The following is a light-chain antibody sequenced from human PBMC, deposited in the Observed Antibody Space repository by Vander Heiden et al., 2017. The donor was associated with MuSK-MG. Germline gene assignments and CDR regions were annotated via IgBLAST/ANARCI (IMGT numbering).Light chain of an antibody. CDR2: DTF. J-gene: IGKJ4*01. V-gene: IGKV3-11*01. Sequence: EVALTQSPATLSLSPGERATLSCRASESVSTYLAWYQQKPGQAPRLLIYDTFNRATGIPARFSGSGSGTDFTLTISSLEPEDFAVYYCQQRNNGLALTFGGGTKVEIK. CDR3: QQRNNGLALT. CDR1: ESVSTY.